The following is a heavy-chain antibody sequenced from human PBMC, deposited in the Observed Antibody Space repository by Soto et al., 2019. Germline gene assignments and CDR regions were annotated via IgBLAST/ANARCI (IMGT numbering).Heavy chain of an antibody. CDR1: GFTFSSYG. J-gene: IGHJ6*02. Sequence: SLRLSCAASGFTFSSYGMHWVRQAPGKGLEWVAVISYDGSNKYYADSVKGRFTISRDNSKNTLYLQMNSLRAEDTAVYYCAKDRTYGGNSYYYYYGMDVWGQGTTVTVSS. CDR2: ISYDGSNK. V-gene: IGHV3-30*18. CDR3: AKDRTYGGNSYYYYYGMDV. D-gene: IGHD4-17*01.